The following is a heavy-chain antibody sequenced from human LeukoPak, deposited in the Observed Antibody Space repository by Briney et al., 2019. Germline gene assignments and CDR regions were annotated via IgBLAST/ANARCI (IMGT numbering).Heavy chain of an antibody. CDR1: GYTFSSYA. J-gene: IGHJ4*02. CDR3: AKDREIGYCSGGSCLPPPYFDY. Sequence: GGSLRLSCAASGYTFSSYAMSWARQAPGPGLTWLSAISGSGGSTYYADSVNGRFTISRDNSKNTLYLKMNSLRAEYTAVYYCAKDREIGYCSGGSCLPPPYFDYWGQGTLVTVSS. CDR2: ISGSGGST. D-gene: IGHD2-15*01. V-gene: IGHV3-23*01.